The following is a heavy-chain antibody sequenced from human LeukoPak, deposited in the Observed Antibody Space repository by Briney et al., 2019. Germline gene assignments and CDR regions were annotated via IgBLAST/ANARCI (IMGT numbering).Heavy chain of an antibody. Sequence: GGSLRLSCAASGFTFSRYSMNWVRQAPGKGLEWVSSISSSSSYIYYADSVKGRFTISRDNAKNSLYLQMNSLRAEDTAVYYCAREYARYYYYMDVWGKGTTVTVSS. CDR1: GFTFSRYS. J-gene: IGHJ6*03. CDR3: AREYARYYYYMDV. V-gene: IGHV3-21*01. CDR2: ISSSSSYI. D-gene: IGHD2-8*01.